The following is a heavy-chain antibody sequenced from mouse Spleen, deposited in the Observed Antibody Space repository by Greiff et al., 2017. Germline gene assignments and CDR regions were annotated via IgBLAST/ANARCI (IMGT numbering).Heavy chain of an antibody. V-gene: IGHV5-6*02. D-gene: IGHD1-1*01. Sequence: EVMLVESGGDLVKPGGSLKLSCAASGFTFSSYGMSWVRQTPDKRLEWVATISSGGSYTYYPDSVKGRFTISRDNAKNTLYLQMSSLKSEDTAMYYCARRPSGSSWYFDVWGTGTTVTVSS. CDR2: ISSGGSYT. CDR3: ARRPSGSSWYFDV. CDR1: GFTFSSYG. J-gene: IGHJ1*03.